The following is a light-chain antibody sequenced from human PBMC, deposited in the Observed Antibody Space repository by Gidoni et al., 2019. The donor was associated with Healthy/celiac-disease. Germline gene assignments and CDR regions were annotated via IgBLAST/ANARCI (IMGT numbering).Light chain of an antibody. CDR2: DAS. CDR1: QDISNY. CDR3: QQYDNLPPLT. Sequence: DIQMTQSPSSLSASVGDRVTITCQASQDISNYLNWYQQKPGKAPKLLIYDASNLETGVPSRFSGSGSGTAFTFTISSLQPEDIATYYCQQYDNLPPLTFGGGTQVEIK. J-gene: IGKJ4*01. V-gene: IGKV1-33*01.